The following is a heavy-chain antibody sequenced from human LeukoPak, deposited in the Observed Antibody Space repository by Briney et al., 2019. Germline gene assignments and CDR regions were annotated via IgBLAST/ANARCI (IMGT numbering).Heavy chain of an antibody. D-gene: IGHD2-15*01. CDR1: GASITSSY. V-gene: IGHV4-59*08. CDR3: ASTARIFEY. Sequence: SETLSLTCTVSGASITSSYWSWIRQSPGKGLECIGYIANNGGINYNPSLGGRVTISMDTSKNQFSLRLRFVTAEDTAVYFCASTARIFEYWGQGTLVTVS. CDR2: IANNGGI. J-gene: IGHJ4*02.